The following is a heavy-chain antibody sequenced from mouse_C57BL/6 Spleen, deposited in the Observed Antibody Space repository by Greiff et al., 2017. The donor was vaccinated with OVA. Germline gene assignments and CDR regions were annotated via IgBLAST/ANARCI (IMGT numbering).Heavy chain of an antibody. CDR3: ARDRVYYYGSSYVGGGYFDV. J-gene: IGHJ1*03. CDR2: ISYDGSN. D-gene: IGHD1-1*01. CDR1: GYSITSGYY. V-gene: IGHV3-6*01. Sequence: EVQLQQSGPGLVKPSQSLSLTCSVTGYSITSGYYWNWIRQFPGNKLEWMGYISYDGSNNYNPSLKNRISITRDTSKNQFFLKLNSVTTEDTATYYCARDRVYYYGSSYVGGGYFDVWGTGTTVTVSS.